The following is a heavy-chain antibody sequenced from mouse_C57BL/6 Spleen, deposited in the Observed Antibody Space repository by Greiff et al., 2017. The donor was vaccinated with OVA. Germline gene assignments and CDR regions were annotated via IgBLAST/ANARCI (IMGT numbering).Heavy chain of an antibody. D-gene: IGHD2-1*01. V-gene: IGHV1-80*01. CDR1: GYAFSSYW. CDR2: IYPGDGDT. Sequence: QVQLQQSGAELVKPGASVKISCKASGYAFSSYWMNWVKQRPGTGLEWIGQIYPGDGDTNYNGKFKGKATLTADKSSSTAYMQLSSLTSEDSAVYFCARGDGNYLYYAMDYWGQGTSVTVSS. J-gene: IGHJ4*01. CDR3: ARGDGNYLYYAMDY.